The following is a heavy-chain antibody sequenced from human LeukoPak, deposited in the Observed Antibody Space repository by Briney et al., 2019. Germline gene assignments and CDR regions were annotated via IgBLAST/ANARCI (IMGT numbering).Heavy chain of an antibody. CDR3: ASAIFPYGWFDP. J-gene: IGHJ5*02. CDR2: MNPHSGNT. CDR1: GYTFTSYD. V-gene: IGHV1-8*01. D-gene: IGHD3-3*01. Sequence: RASVKVSCKASGYTFTSYDINWVRQATGQGLEWMGWMNPHSGNTGYAQKFQGRVTMTRNTSIGTAYMELSSLRSEDTAVYYCASAIFPYGWFDPWGQGTLVTVSS.